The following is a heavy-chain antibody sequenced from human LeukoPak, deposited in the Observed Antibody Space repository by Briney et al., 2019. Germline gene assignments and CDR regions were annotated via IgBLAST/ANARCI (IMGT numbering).Heavy chain of an antibody. CDR3: ASRLYYYDSSGSHPLY. D-gene: IGHD3-22*01. Sequence: GASVKVSCKASGYTFTSYDINWVRQATGQGLEWMGWMNPNSGNTGYAQKFQGRVTITRNTSISTAYMELSSLRSEDTAVYYCASRLYYYDSSGSHPLYWGQGTLVSVSS. CDR2: MNPNSGNT. V-gene: IGHV1-8*01. J-gene: IGHJ4*02. CDR1: GYTFTSYD.